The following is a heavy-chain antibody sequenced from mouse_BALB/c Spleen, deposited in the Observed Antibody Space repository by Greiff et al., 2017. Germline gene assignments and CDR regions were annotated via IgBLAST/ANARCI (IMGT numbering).Heavy chain of an antibody. D-gene: IGHD1-1*01. Sequence: VQLKQSGGGLVKPGGSLKLSCAASGFTFSDYYMYWVRQTPEKRLEWVATISDGGSYTYYPDSVKGRFTISRDNAKNNLYLQMSSLKSEDTAMYYCARDRGSSSYYYAMDYWGQGTSVTVSS. V-gene: IGHV5-4*02. J-gene: IGHJ4*01. CDR3: ARDRGSSSYYYAMDY. CDR1: GFTFSDYY. CDR2: ISDGGSYT.